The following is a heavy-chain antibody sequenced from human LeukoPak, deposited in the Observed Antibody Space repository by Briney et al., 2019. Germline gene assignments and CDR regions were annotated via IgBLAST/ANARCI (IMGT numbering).Heavy chain of an antibody. J-gene: IGHJ4*02. D-gene: IGHD1-7*01. CDR2: ISSSRTFI. Sequence: PGGSLRLSCAASGFTFSTYSMNWVRQAPGKGLEWISYISSSRTFIWYADSVKGRFTISRDNSKNTLYLQMNSLRAEDTAVYYCANWNSFGYFDYWGQGTLVTISS. CDR3: ANWNSFGYFDY. V-gene: IGHV3-21*05. CDR1: GFTFSTYS.